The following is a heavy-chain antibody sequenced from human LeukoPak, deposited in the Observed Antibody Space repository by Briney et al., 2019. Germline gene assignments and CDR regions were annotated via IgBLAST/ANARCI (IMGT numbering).Heavy chain of an antibody. D-gene: IGHD3-3*01. CDR2: IYYSGST. CDR3: ARHLGYDFWSGYFPLPDADAFDI. J-gene: IGHJ3*02. CDR1: GGSISSSSYY. V-gene: IGHV4-39*01. Sequence: SETLSLTCTVSGGSISSSSYYWGWLRQPPGKGLEWLGSIYYSGSTYYNPSLKSRVTISVDTSKNQFSLKLSSVTAADTAVYYCARHLGYDFWSGYFPLPDADAFDIWGQGTMVTVSS.